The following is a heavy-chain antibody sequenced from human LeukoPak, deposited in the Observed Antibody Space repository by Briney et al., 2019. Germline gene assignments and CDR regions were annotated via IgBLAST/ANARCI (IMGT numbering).Heavy chain of an antibody. V-gene: IGHV3-23*01. CDR3: AKGQYYYDSSLSGAFDI. CDR2: ISGSGGST. Sequence: QAGGSLRLSCAASGFTFSGYGMSWVRQAPGKGLEWVSAISGSGGSTYYADSVKGRFTISRDNSKNTLYLQMNSLRAEDTAVYYCAKGQYYYDSSLSGAFDIWGQGTMVTVSS. J-gene: IGHJ3*02. D-gene: IGHD3-22*01. CDR1: GFTFSGYG.